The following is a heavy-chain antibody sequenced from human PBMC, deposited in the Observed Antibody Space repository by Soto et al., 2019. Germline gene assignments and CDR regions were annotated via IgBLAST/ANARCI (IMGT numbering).Heavy chain of an antibody. Sequence: PSETLSLTCTVSGGSVSSGNYYWSWIRQPPGKGLEWIGYIYYSGSTNYNPTLKSRVTISVDKSKNQFSLNLNFVTAADTAAYYCAKSSRQYASAIQAFFDPWGLGTLVTVSS. CDR1: GGSVSSGNYY. V-gene: IGHV4-61*01. D-gene: IGHD2-2*01. J-gene: IGHJ5*02. CDR2: IYYSGST. CDR3: AKSSRQYASAIQAFFDP.